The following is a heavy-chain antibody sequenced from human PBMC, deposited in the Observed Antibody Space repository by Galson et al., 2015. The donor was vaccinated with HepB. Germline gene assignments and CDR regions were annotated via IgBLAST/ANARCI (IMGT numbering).Heavy chain of an antibody. CDR3: TTDPVVYWKFRYGMDV. J-gene: IGHJ6*02. Sequence: SLRLSCAASGFTFSNAWMSWVRQAPGKGLEWVGRIKSKTDGGTTDYAAPVKGRFTISRDDSKNTLYLQMNSLKTEDTAVYYCTTDPVVYWKFRYGMDVWGQGTTVTVSS. CDR2: IKSKTDGGTT. D-gene: IGHD1-1*01. CDR1: GFTFSNAW. V-gene: IGHV3-15*01.